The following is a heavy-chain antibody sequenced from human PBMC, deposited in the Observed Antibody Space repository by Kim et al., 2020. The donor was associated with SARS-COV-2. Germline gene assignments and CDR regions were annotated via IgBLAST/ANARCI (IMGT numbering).Heavy chain of an antibody. CDR1: GFTFSSYA. J-gene: IGHJ4*02. V-gene: IGHV3-30-3*01. CDR3: ARVYGSGSYYNPFDY. CDR2: ISYDGSNK. D-gene: IGHD3-10*01. Sequence: GGSLRLSFAASGFTFSSYAMHWVRQAPGKGLEWVAVISYDGSNKYYADSVKGRFTISRDNSKNTLYLQMNSLRAEDTAVYYCARVYGSGSYYNPFDYWGQGTLVTVSS.